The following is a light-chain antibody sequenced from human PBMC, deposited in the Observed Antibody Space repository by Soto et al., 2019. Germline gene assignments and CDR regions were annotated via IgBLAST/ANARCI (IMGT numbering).Light chain of an antibody. V-gene: IGKV3-20*01. CDR1: QSFSSR. CDR2: GAS. J-gene: IGKJ5*01. CDR3: QHYAGGSRIT. Sequence: EIVMTQSPGTLSLSPGERATLSCRASQSFSSRLAWYQQKPGQAPRLLISGASSRATGIPDRFSGSGFGTDFTLTISRLEPEDFALYYCQHYAGGSRITFGQGTRLE.